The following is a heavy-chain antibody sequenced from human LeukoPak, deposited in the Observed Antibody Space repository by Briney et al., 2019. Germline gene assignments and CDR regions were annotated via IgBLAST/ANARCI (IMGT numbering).Heavy chain of an antibody. Sequence: SETLSLTCAVRRGSFSGFYWSWIRQPPGKGLEWIGEINHSGSTKYNPSLKSRVTISVDTPKNLFSLNLNAVTAADTAVYYCARVHYYDRSTYWLDYWGQGTLVTVSS. CDR2: INHSGST. V-gene: IGHV4-34*01. D-gene: IGHD3-22*01. CDR3: ARVHYYDRSTYWLDY. CDR1: RGSFSGFY. J-gene: IGHJ4*02.